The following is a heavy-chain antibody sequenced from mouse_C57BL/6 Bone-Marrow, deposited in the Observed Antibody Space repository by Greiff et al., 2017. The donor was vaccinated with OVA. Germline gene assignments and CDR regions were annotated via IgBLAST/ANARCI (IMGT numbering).Heavy chain of an antibody. CDR1: GFTFSSYG. D-gene: IGHD2-3*01. Sequence: EVQVVESGGDLVKPGGSLKLSCAASGFTFSSYGMSWVRQTPDKRLEWVATISSGGSYTYYPDSVKGRFTISRDNAKNTLYLQMSSLKSEDTAMYYCARHETGYYDRAMDYWGQGTSVTVSS. V-gene: IGHV5-6*01. CDR3: ARHETGYYDRAMDY. CDR2: ISSGGSYT. J-gene: IGHJ4*01.